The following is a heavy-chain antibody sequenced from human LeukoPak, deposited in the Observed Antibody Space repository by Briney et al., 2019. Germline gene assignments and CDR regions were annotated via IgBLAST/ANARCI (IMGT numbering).Heavy chain of an antibody. D-gene: IGHD3-3*01. CDR2: ISAYNGNT. CDR3: ARDHYDFWSGSSDAFDT. Sequence: GASVKVSCKASGYTFTSYGISWVRQAPGQGLEWMGWISAYNGNTNYAQKVQGRVTMTTDTSTSTAYMELRSLRSDDTAVYSCARDHYDFWSGSSDAFDTWGPGTMVTVSS. J-gene: IGHJ3*02. CDR1: GYTFTSYG. V-gene: IGHV1-18*01.